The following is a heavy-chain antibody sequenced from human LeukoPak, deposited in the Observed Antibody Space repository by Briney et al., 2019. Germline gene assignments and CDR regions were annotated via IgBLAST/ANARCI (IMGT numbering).Heavy chain of an antibody. CDR1: GFTFSSYA. Sequence: GRSLRLSCAASGFTFSSYAMSWVRQAPGKGLEWVSAISGSGGSTYYADSVKGRFTISRDNSKTTLYLQMNSLRAEDTAVYYCAKGRNDFWSGYPSYGMDVWGQGTTVTVSS. CDR2: ISGSGGST. J-gene: IGHJ6*02. V-gene: IGHV3-23*01. CDR3: AKGRNDFWSGYPSYGMDV. D-gene: IGHD3-3*01.